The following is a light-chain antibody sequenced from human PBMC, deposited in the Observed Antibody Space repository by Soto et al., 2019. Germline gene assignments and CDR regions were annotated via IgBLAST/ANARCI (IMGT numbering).Light chain of an antibody. Sequence: EIVMTQSPAILSVSPGERATLSCGASQSLNSHLAWYQQTPGQAPRLLIYGASTRATGIPARFSGSESGTEFTLTISSLQSEDFVVYYCQQYKNWPLSFGGGTKVEIK. CDR3: QQYKNWPLS. J-gene: IGKJ4*01. V-gene: IGKV3-15*01. CDR2: GAS. CDR1: QSLNSH.